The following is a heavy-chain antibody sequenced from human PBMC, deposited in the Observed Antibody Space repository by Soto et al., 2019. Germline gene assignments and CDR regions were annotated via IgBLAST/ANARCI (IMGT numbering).Heavy chain of an antibody. J-gene: IGHJ4*02. CDR3: AKDISLGELSAPDH. Sequence: GGSLRLSCVASGFTFDDFAMRWVRQAPGKGLEWVSGMSWNRGSIVYADSVKGRFTISRDNAKNSLYLQMNSLRPEDTALYYCAKDISLGELSAPDHWGQGTLVTVSS. CDR2: MSWNRGSI. D-gene: IGHD3-16*02. V-gene: IGHV3-9*01. CDR1: GFTFDDFA.